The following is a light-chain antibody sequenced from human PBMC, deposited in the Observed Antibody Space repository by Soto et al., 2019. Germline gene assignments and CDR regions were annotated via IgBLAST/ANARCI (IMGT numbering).Light chain of an antibody. V-gene: IGLV8-61*01. CDR1: SGSVSTSYY. CDR3: VLYMGSGISV. J-gene: IGLJ2*01. CDR2: NTY. Sequence: QTVVTQEPSFSVSPGGTVTLTCGLSSGSVSTSYYPSWYQQTPGQAPRTLIYNTYTRSSGVPDRFSASLLGDKAALTITGAQADDESDYYCVLYMGSGISVFGGGTKVTVL.